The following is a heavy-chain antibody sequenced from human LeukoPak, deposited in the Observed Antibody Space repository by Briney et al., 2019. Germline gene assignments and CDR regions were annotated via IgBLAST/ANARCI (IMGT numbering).Heavy chain of an antibody. CDR3: ARDRAARLERFYAFDF. D-gene: IGHD1-1*01. CDR2: INPNNGFT. Sequence: ASVKVSCKAAGYAFTGSYIHWVRQAPGQGLEWMGWINPNNGFTAYAQNFQGRVTMTRDTSISTAYMDLSRLTSDDTAVYFCARDRAARLERFYAFDFWGQGTTVTVSS. J-gene: IGHJ3*01. CDR1: GYAFTGSY. V-gene: IGHV1-2*02.